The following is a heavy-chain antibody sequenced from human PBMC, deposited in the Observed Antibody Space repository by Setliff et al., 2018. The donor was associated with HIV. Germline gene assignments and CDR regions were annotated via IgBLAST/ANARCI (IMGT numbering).Heavy chain of an antibody. J-gene: IGHJ4*02. CDR3: ARAPIYCGGDCYLFDY. Sequence: ASVKVSCKASGHTFTNVDIHWLRRATGQGLEWMGWMNPNTGVSGYALKFQARVTMTRDTSISTAYMELTRLTSDDTAIYYCARAPIYCGGDCYLFDYWGQGTLVTVSS. V-gene: IGHV1-8*01. CDR1: GHTFTNVD. CDR2: MNPNTGVS. D-gene: IGHD2-21*02.